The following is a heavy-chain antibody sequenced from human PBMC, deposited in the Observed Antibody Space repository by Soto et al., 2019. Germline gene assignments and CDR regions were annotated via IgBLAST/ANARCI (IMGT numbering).Heavy chain of an antibody. CDR3: ARDGVGATYYYYGMDV. J-gene: IGHJ6*02. CDR2: ISAYNGNT. D-gene: IGHD1-26*01. V-gene: IGHV1-18*04. CDR1: GYTFTSYG. Sequence: AASVKVSCKASGYTFTSYGISWVRQAPGQGLEWMGWISAYNGNTNYAQKLQGRVTMATDTSTSTAYMELRSLRSDDTAVYYCARDGVGATYYYYGMDVWGQGTTVTVSS.